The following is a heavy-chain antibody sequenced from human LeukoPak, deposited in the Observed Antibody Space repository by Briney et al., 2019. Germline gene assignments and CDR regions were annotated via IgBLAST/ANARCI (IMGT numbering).Heavy chain of an antibody. CDR2: VHYSGST. V-gene: IGHV4-39*01. Sequence: PSETLPLTCSVSGGSISSSSYFWGWIRQPPGKGLEWIASVHYSGSTYYNPSLKSRLTISVDTSKNQFSLKLSAVTAADTAVYYCASVRRGFGESSKYYSYYYMDVWGNGTTVTISS. J-gene: IGHJ6*03. D-gene: IGHD3-10*01. CDR1: GGSISSSSYF. CDR3: ASVRRGFGESSKYYSYYYMDV.